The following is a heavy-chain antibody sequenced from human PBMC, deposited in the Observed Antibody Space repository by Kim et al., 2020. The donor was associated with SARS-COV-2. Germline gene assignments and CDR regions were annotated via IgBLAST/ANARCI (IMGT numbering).Heavy chain of an antibody. V-gene: IGHV1-3*01. D-gene: IGHD2-15*01. CDR3: ARDRYCSGDSCSNYFDY. J-gene: IGHJ4*02. Sequence: FQGRVTFTRDTSASTAYMELNSLTSEDTAVYYCARDRYCSGDSCSNYFDYWGQGTLVTVSS.